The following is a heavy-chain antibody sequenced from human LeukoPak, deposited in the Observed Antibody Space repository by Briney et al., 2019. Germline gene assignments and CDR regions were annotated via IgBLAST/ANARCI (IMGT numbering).Heavy chain of an antibody. J-gene: IGHJ3*02. CDR3: ARERERAFDI. CDR2: IKQDGSEK. CDR1: EFTFSNYW. D-gene: IGHD1-1*01. Sequence: GRSLRLSCAASEFTFSNYWINWVRKAPGKGLEWVANIKQDGSEKYYVDSVKGRFTISRDNAKNSLYLQMSSLRAEDTAIYYCARERERAFDIWGQGTVVTVSS. V-gene: IGHV3-7*01.